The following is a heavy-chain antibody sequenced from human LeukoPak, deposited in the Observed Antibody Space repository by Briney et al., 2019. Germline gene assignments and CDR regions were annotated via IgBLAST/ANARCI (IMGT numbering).Heavy chain of an antibody. Sequence: PSETLSLTCTVSGGSISSGDYYWSWIRQPPGKGLEWIGYIYYSGSTYYNPSLKSRVTISVDTSKNQFSLKLSSVTAADTAVYYCARDVNENQGPDYGDYPYYFDYWGQGTLVTVSS. V-gene: IGHV4-30-4*01. CDR2: IYYSGST. CDR3: ARDVNENQGPDYGDYPYYFDY. D-gene: IGHD4-17*01. J-gene: IGHJ4*02. CDR1: GGSISSGDYY.